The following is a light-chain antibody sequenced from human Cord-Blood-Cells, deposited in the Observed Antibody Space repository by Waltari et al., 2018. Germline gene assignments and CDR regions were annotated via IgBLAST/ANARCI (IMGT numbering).Light chain of an antibody. Sequence: DIQMTQSPSTLSASVGDRVTITCRASQSISSWLAWYQQKPGKAPKLLIYDASSLESGVPSSFSGSGSGTEFTLTISSLQPDDFATYDCQQYNSYWTFGQGTKVEIK. J-gene: IGKJ1*01. CDR1: QSISSW. CDR2: DAS. CDR3: QQYNSYWT. V-gene: IGKV1-5*01.